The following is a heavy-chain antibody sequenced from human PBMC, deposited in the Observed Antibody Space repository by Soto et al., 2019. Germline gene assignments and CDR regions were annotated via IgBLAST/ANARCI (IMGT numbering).Heavy chain of an antibody. J-gene: IGHJ4*01. CDR2: ICINSSTI. CDR3: AIPQSNYYDSSGYYSH. CDR1: GFSFSTYG. Sequence: GGSLRLSCAASGFSFSTYGMHWVRQAPGKGLEWVSDICINSSTIYYAASVKGRFTISRDNSKNSLYLQMNSLRPEDTAVFYCAIPQSNYYDSSGYYSHWGHGTLVTVSS. V-gene: IGHV3-48*01. D-gene: IGHD3-22*01.